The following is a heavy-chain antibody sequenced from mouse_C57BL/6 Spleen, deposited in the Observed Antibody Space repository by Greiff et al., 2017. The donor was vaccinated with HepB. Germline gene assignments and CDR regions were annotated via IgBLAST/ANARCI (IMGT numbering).Heavy chain of an antibody. CDR1: GYTFTSYW. CDR2: IHPNSGST. CDR3: ASLYDVDAMDY. V-gene: IGHV1-64*01. J-gene: IGHJ4*01. D-gene: IGHD2-12*01. Sequence: QVQLQQPGAELVKPGASVKLSCKASGYTFTSYWMHWVKQRPGQGLEWIGMIHPNSGSTNYNEKFKRKATLTVDKSSSTAYMQLSSLTSEDSAVYYCASLYDVDAMDYWGQGTSVTVSS.